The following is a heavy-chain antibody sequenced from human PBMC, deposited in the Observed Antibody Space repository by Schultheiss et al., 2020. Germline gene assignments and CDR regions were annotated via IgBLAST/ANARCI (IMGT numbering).Heavy chain of an antibody. D-gene: IGHD5-24*01. CDR1: GGSISTYY. CDR2: IYYSGST. CDR3: ARDFKETDGYNYYFDY. J-gene: IGHJ4*02. V-gene: IGHV4-39*07. Sequence: SQTLSLTCAVSGGSISTYYWGWIRQPPGKGLEWIGSIYYSGSTYYNPSLKSRVTISVDTSKNQFSLKLSSVTAADTAVYYCARDFKETDGYNYYFDYWGQGTLVTVS.